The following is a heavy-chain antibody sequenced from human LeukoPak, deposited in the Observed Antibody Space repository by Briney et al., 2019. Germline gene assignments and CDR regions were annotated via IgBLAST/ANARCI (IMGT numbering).Heavy chain of an antibody. CDR3: ARVPYYYDSSGYYSDWFDP. V-gene: IGHV4-61*02. J-gene: IGHJ5*02. Sequence: SETLSLTCTVSGGSLSSGSYYWSWFRQPAGKGLEWIGRIYTSGSTNYNPSLKSRVTISVDTSKNQFSLKLSSVTAADTAVYYCARVPYYYDSSGYYSDWFDPWGQGTLVTVSS. CDR1: GGSLSSGSYY. CDR2: IYTSGST. D-gene: IGHD3-22*01.